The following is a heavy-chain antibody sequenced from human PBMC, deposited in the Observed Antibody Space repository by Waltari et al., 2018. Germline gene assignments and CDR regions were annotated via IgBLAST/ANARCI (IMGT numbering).Heavy chain of an antibody. CDR2: ISGEGAGT. V-gene: IGHV3-74*01. Sequence: DVHLVESGGGLVRPGGSLRLSCAASGFTFSSFWMHWVRQAPGKGPQWVGRISGEGAGTHYADSVRGRFTISRDNANNMVYLQMNSLSDDDTATYFCARASISRDTGNTFDSWGQGNLVTVSS. CDR1: GFTFSSFW. D-gene: IGHD5-18*01. CDR3: ARASISRDTGNTFDS. J-gene: IGHJ4*02.